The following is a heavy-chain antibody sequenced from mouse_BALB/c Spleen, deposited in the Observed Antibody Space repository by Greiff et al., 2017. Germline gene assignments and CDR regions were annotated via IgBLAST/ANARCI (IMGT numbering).Heavy chain of an antibody. D-gene: IGHD1-1*02. CDR2: IYPGDGDT. CDR1: GYTFTSYW. J-gene: IGHJ2*01. V-gene: IGHV1-87*01. Sequence: QVQLKESGAELARPGASVKLSCKASGYTFTSYWMQWVKQRPGQGLEWIGAIYPGDGDTRYTQKFKGKATLTADKSSSTAYMQLSSLASEDSAVYYCARGSVYYGFDYWGQGTTLTVSS. CDR3: ARGSVYYGFDY.